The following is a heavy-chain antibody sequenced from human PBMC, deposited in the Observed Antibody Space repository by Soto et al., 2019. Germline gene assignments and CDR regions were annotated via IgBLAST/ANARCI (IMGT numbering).Heavy chain of an antibody. CDR3: AKSFYSWVVAGDMIDY. V-gene: IGHV3-30*18. D-gene: IGHD6-19*01. Sequence: PGGSLRLSCAASGFTFSSYGMHWVRQAPGKGLEWVAVISYDGSNKYYADSVKGRFTISRDNSKNTLYLQMNSLRAEDTAVYYCAKSFYSWVVAGDMIDYWGQGTLVTVSS. J-gene: IGHJ4*02. CDR2: ISYDGSNK. CDR1: GFTFSSYG.